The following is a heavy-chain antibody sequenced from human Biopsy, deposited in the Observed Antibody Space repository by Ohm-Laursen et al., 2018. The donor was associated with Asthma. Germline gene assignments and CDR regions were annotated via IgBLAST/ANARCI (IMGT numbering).Heavy chain of an antibody. J-gene: IGHJ6*02. CDR2: IMTVFGTT. Sequence: SVKVSYKAPGGTFSNFAISWVRQAPGQGLEWLGGIMTVFGTTNYAQKFQGRVTITADESTSTAYMEVTSLRSEDTAIYYCARCQVGYSSGWSLLLKKIYYSGMDVWGQGTTVIVSS. CDR1: GGTFSNFA. D-gene: IGHD6-19*01. V-gene: IGHV1-69*13. CDR3: ARCQVGYSSGWSLLLKKIYYSGMDV.